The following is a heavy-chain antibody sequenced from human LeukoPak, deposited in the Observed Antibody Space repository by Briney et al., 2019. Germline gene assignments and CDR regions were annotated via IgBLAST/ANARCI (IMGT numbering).Heavy chain of an antibody. CDR2: IYHSGST. D-gene: IGHD6-6*01. V-gene: IGHV4-38-2*02. CDR3: ARDWVGSSYSFDI. Sequence: SETLSLTCTVSGYSISSGYYWGWIRQPPGKGLEWIGSIYHSGSTYYNPSLKSRVTISVDTSKNQFSLKLSSVTAADTAVYYCARDWVGSSYSFDIWGQGTLVTVSS. CDR1: GYSISSGYY. J-gene: IGHJ3*02.